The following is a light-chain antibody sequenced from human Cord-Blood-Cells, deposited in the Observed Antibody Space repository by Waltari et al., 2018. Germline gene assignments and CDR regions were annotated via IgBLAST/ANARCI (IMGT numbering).Light chain of an antibody. J-gene: IGLJ3*02. CDR1: SSDVGSYNL. Sequence: SVSGSPGQSITISCTGTSSDVGSYNLVSWYQQHPGKAPKLMIYEGSKRPSGVSNRFSGSKSGNTASLTISGLQAEDEADYYCCSYAGSKRVFGGGTKLTVL. V-gene: IGLV2-23*01. CDR3: CSYAGSKRV. CDR2: EGS.